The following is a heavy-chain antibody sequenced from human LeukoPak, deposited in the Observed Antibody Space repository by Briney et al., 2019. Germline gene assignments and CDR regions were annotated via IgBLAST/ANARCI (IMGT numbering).Heavy chain of an antibody. D-gene: IGHD3-9*01. Sequence: GGSLRLSCAASGFTFSSYWMHWVRQAPGKGLVRVSRINSDGSSTSYADSVKGRFTISRDNAKNTLYLQMNSLRAEDTAVYYCARGNRDVSYDILTGYPVDWGQGTLVTVSS. CDR2: INSDGSST. CDR3: ARGNRDVSYDILTGYPVD. V-gene: IGHV3-74*01. J-gene: IGHJ4*02. CDR1: GFTFSSYW.